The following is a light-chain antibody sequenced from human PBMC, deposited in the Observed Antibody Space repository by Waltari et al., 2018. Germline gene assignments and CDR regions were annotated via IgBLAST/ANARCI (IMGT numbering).Light chain of an antibody. J-gene: IGLJ2*01. V-gene: IGLV2-11*01. Sequence: QSALTQPRSVSGSLGESVTISCTGFSSDVGGYKYVSWYQHHPGQAPKLILYDVDKRPFGVPVRFSGSNSGDTASLTISGLQVDDEDLYYCCSYAGMSLFGGGTELTVL. CDR2: DVD. CDR1: SSDVGGYKY. CDR3: CSYAGMSL.